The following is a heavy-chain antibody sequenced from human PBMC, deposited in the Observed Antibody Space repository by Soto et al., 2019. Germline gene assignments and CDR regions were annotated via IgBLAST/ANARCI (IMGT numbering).Heavy chain of an antibody. Sequence: SQTLSLTCAITGDSVSSNSAGWSWVRQSPSRGLEWLGRTYYRSKWYYEYAVSVRGRITINPDTSKNQYSLQLNSVTLEDTAVYFGARGYQYRRRIVDYWSQGTSVTVSS. V-gene: IGHV6-1*01. J-gene: IGHJ4*01. CDR1: GDSVSSNSAG. D-gene: IGHD2-2*01. CDR3: ARGYQYRRRIVDY. CDR2: TYYRSKWYY.